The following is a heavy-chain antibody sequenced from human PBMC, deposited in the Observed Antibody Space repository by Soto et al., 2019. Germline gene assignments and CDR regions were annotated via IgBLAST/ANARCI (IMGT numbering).Heavy chain of an antibody. CDR2: IIPIFGTA. J-gene: IGHJ6*02. CDR1: GGTFSSYA. D-gene: IGHD5-12*01. CDR3: ARDWDPHSGYDPPNPFARWGLSYYGMDV. Sequence: GASVKVSCKASGGTFSSYAISWVRQAPGQGLEWMGGIIPIFGTANYAQKFQGRVTITADESTSTAYMELSSLRSEDTAVYYCARDWDPHSGYDPPNPFARWGLSYYGMDVCGQGTTVTVSS. V-gene: IGHV1-69*13.